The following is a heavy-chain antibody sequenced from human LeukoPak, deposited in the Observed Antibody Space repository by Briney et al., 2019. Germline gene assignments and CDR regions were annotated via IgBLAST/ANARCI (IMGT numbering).Heavy chain of an antibody. Sequence: GGSLRLSCAASGFTVSNYFMSWVRQAPGKGLEWVSVIYSDGRTYYADSVKGRFTISRDNAKNTLYLQMNSLRAEDMALYYCAKGSDYDILTGHVLDYWGQGTLVTVSS. CDR2: IYSDGRT. J-gene: IGHJ4*02. V-gene: IGHV3-53*05. CDR1: GFTVSNYF. D-gene: IGHD3-9*01. CDR3: AKGSDYDILTGHVLDY.